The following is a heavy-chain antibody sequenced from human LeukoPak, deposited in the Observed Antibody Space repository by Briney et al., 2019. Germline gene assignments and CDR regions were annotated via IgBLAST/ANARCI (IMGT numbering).Heavy chain of an antibody. Sequence: PSETLSLTCAVSGGSISSSNWWSWVRQPPGKGLEWIGEIYHSGSTNYNPSLKSRVTISVDKSKNQFSLNLSSVTAADTVVYFCARGVRDGYNYDAFDIWGQGTMVTVSS. CDR1: GGSISSSNW. CDR3: ARGVRDGYNYDAFDI. D-gene: IGHD5-24*01. J-gene: IGHJ3*02. CDR2: IYHSGST. V-gene: IGHV4-4*02.